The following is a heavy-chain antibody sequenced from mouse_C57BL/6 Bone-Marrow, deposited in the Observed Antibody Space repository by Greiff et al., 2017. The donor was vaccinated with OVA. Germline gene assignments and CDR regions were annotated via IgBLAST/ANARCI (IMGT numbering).Heavy chain of an antibody. V-gene: IGHV1-62-2*01. J-gene: IGHJ4*01. CDR3: ARHEDRKASGIYYYAMDY. CDR1: GYTFTEYT. CDR2: FYPGSGSI. Sequence: QVQLQQSGAELVKPGASVKLSCKASGYTFTEYTIHWVKQRSGQGLEWIGWFYPGSGSIKYNEKFKDKATLTADKSSSTVYMELSRLTSEDSAVYFCARHEDRKASGIYYYAMDYWGQGTSVTVSS. D-gene: IGHD3-1*01.